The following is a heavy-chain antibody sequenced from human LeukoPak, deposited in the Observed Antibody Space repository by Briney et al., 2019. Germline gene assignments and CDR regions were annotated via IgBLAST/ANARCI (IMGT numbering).Heavy chain of an antibody. CDR3: VGSYSTSSGVDQ. D-gene: IGHD2/OR15-2a*01. CDR2: IYRRGAT. CDR1: ADSMNEYY. J-gene: IGHJ4*02. V-gene: IGHV4-4*09. Sequence: SETLSLTCDVVADSMNEYYWSWIRQSPGGGLEWIGYIYRRGATNYIPSLRSRVTISVDKSNWQVSLTLKSVTAADTAVYYCVGSYSTSSGVDQWGQGTGV.